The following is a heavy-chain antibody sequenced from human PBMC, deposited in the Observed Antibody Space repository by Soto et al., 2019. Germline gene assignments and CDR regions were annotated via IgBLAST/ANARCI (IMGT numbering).Heavy chain of an antibody. CDR3: AREGNLGRWIQPLDS. CDR2: IYYSGTT. J-gene: IGHJ4*02. Sequence: SETLSLTCAVSGYSISSSNWWGWIRQPPGKGLEWIGYIYYSGTTYYNPSLKSRVTVSVDTSKNHFSLKLISVTTADTAVYFCAREGNLGRWIQPLDSWGQGTLVT. CDR1: GYSISSSNW. V-gene: IGHV4-28*03. D-gene: IGHD2-2*03.